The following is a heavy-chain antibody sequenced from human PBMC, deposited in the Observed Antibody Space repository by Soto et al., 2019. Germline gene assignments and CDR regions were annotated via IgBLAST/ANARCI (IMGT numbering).Heavy chain of an antibody. J-gene: IGHJ4*02. Sequence: EVQLVETGGGLIQPGGSLRLSCAVSGFTVSSNYMSWVRQAPGKGLEWVSVIYSSGNTYYADSVKARFNVSRDKSKNSVDLQTTRLRAEDTAMYYGARTSSPFRHWGQGTLATVSS. CDR2: IYSSGNT. V-gene: IGHV3-53*02. CDR3: ARTSSPFRH. CDR1: GFTVSSNY. D-gene: IGHD6-6*01.